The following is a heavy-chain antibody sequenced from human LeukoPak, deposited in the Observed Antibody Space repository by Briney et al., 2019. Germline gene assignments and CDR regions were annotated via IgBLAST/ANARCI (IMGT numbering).Heavy chain of an antibody. V-gene: IGHV3-74*01. J-gene: IGHJ4*02. D-gene: IGHD5-12*01. CDR3: AREIVTSTSFDS. Sequence: HPGGSLRLSCAASELSLSNYWMHWVRQAPGKGLVWVSQISPGGGNIRFTDSVQGRFTISRDNAKKSLYLQMNSLRAEDTAVYYCAREIVTSTSFDSWGQGTLVTVSS. CDR2: ISPGGGNI. CDR1: ELSLSNYW.